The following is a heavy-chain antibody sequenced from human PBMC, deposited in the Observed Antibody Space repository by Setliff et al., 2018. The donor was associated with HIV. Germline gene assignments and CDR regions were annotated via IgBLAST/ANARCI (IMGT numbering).Heavy chain of an antibody. CDR1: GYTFTNYY. D-gene: IGHD2-2*01. J-gene: IGHJ3*02. Sequence: ASVKVSCKASGYTFTNYYMHWVRQAPGQGLEWMGIINPSGDATTYAQKFQGRVIMTRDTSTNTLYMELSNLRSDDSAVYYCARAGGGATDQAFDIWGQGTMVTVSS. CDR2: INPSGDAT. V-gene: IGHV1-46*01. CDR3: ARAGGGATDQAFDI.